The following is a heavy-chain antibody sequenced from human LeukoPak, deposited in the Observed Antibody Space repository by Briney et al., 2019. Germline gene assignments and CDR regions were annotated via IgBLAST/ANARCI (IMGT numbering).Heavy chain of an antibody. CDR3: ASRLSWIQLWSYYYGMDV. J-gene: IGHJ6*04. D-gene: IGHD5-18*01. CDR2: ISSSGSTI. CDR1: GFTFSSYE. V-gene: IGHV3-48*03. Sequence: GGSLRLSCAASGFTFSSYEMNWVRQAPGKGLEWVSYISSSGSTIYYADSVKGRFTISRDNAKNSLYLQMNSLRAEDTAVYYCASRLSWIQLWSYYYGMDVWGKGTTVTVSP.